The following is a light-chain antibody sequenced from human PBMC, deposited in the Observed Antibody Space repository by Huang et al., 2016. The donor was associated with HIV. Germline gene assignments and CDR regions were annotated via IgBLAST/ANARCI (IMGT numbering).Light chain of an antibody. CDR2: GAS. CDR3: QHYNNWPPWT. Sequence: EIVMTQSPATLSVSPGERATPSCRASQGVSNNIAWYQQKPGQTPRLLIQGASTRATGFAAKFSGRGSGTDFTLTITSLQPEESAVYYCQHYNNWPPWTFGPGTQVEI. J-gene: IGKJ1*01. CDR1: QGVSNN. V-gene: IGKV3D-15*01.